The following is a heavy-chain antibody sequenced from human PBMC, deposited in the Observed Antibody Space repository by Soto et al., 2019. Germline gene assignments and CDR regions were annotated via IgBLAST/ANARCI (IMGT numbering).Heavy chain of an antibody. CDR3: AWTIVNAASPSDF. Sequence: SETLSLTCTISVESISRGGDYWGWIRQHPGKGLEWIGYIYYDRDIFYKPSLKSRITISSDKSKNKFSLRLNYVTATDTAAYYCAWTIVNAASPSDFWRQGMLVSSPQ. CDR1: VESISRGGDY. D-gene: IGHD2-8*01. J-gene: IGHJ4*02. CDR2: IYYDRDI. V-gene: IGHV4-31*03.